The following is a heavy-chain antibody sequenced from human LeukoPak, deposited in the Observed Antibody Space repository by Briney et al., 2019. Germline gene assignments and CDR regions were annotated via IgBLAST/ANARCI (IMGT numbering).Heavy chain of an antibody. CDR1: GGSISGYY. V-gene: IGHV4-59*08. CDR2: VYSSGGT. Sequence: SETLSLTCTVSGGSISGYYWSWIRQSPGKGLEWIGYVYSSGGTNYNPSLKSRVSISVDMSKNQLSLELNSVTTADTAMYYCATHRGCTGGTCYRHFDPRGQGTLVTVSS. D-gene: IGHD2-15*01. J-gene: IGHJ5*02. CDR3: ATHRGCTGGTCYRHFDP.